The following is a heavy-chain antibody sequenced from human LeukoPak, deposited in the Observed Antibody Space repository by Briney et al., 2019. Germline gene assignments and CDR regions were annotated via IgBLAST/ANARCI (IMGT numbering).Heavy chain of an antibody. Sequence: GGSLRLSCAASDFTFSTYGMSWVRQAPGKGLEWVSAISGSGGSTYYADSVKGRFTISRDNSKNTLYLQMNSLRAEDTAVYYCAKQQGYRTNSGSYFWGQGTMVTVSS. CDR2: ISGSGGST. J-gene: IGHJ3*01. D-gene: IGHD1-26*01. CDR1: DFTFSTYG. CDR3: AKQQGYRTNSGSYF. V-gene: IGHV3-23*01.